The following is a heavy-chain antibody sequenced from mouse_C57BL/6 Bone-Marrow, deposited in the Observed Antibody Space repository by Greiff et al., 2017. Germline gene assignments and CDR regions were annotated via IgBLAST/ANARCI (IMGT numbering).Heavy chain of an antibody. V-gene: IGHV5-4*03. Sequence: EVKLVESGGGLVKPGGSLKLSCAASGFTFSSYAMSWVRQTPEKRLEWVATISDGGSYTYYPDNVKGRFTISRDNAKNNLYLQMSHLKSDDTAMYYCARVAYYSNYYFDYWGQGTTLTVSS. CDR2: ISDGGSYT. J-gene: IGHJ2*01. CDR3: ARVAYYSNYYFDY. CDR1: GFTFSSYA. D-gene: IGHD2-5*01.